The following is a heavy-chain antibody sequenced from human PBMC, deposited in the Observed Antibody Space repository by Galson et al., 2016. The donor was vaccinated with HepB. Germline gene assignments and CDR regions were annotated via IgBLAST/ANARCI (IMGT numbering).Heavy chain of an antibody. V-gene: IGHV3-11*05. Sequence: LSLTCAVSGFTFSDYYMNWIRQAPGKGLEWVSYISSSSSYTNYADSVKGRFTISRDNAKNSLYLQMNSLRAEDTAVYYCARGNYNAGSPRPHWFDPWGQGTLVTVSS. CDR3: ARGNYNAGSPRPHWFDP. CDR1: GFTFSDYY. J-gene: IGHJ5*02. D-gene: IGHD3-10*01. CDR2: ISSSSSYT.